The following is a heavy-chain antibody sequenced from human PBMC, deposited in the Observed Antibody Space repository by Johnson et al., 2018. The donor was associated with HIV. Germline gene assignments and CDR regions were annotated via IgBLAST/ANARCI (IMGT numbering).Heavy chain of an antibody. CDR1: GFTFSTYD. J-gene: IGHJ3*02. Sequence: QVQLVESGGGVVQPGRSLRLSCAASGFTFSTYDMHWVRQAPGKGLEWVAVISYDGANKYYADSVKGRFTISRDNSKNTVLLKMNSLRVEDTAVYYCARGGHCGGDCADGAFDIWGQGTMVTVSS. CDR3: ARGGHCGGDCADGAFDI. V-gene: IGHV3-30*14. CDR2: ISYDGANK. D-gene: IGHD2-21*01.